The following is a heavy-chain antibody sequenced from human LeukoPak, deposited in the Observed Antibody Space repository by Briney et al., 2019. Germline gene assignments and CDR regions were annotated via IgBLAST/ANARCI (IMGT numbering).Heavy chain of an antibody. Sequence: SETLSLTCTVSGGSISSGSYYWSRIRQPAGKGLEWIGRIYTSGSTNYNPSLKSRVTISVDTSKNQFSLKLSSVTAADTAVYYCARDPFVRGVWLELPNWGQGTLVTVSS. D-gene: IGHD3-10*02. CDR1: GGSISSGSYY. J-gene: IGHJ4*02. CDR2: IYTSGST. CDR3: ARDPFVRGVWLELPN. V-gene: IGHV4-61*02.